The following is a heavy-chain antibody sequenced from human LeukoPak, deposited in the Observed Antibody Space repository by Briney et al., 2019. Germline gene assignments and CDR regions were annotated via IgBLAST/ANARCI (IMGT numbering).Heavy chain of an antibody. CDR2: IYYSGST. D-gene: IGHD6-13*01. CDR3: ARDSGQQLLNY. V-gene: IGHV4-59*01. CDR1: GGSISNYY. J-gene: IGHJ4*02. Sequence: SETLSLTCTVSGGSISNYYWSWIRQPPGKGLEWIANIYYSGSTNYNPSLKSRVTISVDTSKNQFSLKLSSVTAAGTAVYYCARDSGQQLLNYWGQGTLVTVSS.